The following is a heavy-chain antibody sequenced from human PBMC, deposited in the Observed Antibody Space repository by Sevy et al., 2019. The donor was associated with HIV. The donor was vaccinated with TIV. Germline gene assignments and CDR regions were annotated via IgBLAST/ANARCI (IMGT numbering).Heavy chain of an antibody. J-gene: IGHJ4*02. Sequence: GGSLRLSCTASGFSFGDYVLSWVRQAPGKGLEWVGFIRSTAYGGTTEYAASVRGRFTISRDDSKSIAYLQMNSLKTEDTAVYYCTTKKDFWSGYLYFDYWGQGTLVTVSS. CDR3: TTKKDFWSGYLYFDY. CDR2: IRSTAYGGTT. D-gene: IGHD3-3*01. CDR1: GFSFGDYV. V-gene: IGHV3-49*04.